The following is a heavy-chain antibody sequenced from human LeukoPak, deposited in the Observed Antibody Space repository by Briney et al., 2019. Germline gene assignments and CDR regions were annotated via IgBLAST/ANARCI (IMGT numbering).Heavy chain of an antibody. J-gene: IGHJ4*02. CDR1: GLTSSNYW. Sequence: GGSLRLSCVASGLTSSNYWMYWVRRAPGKGLEGVANIKPDGSGESYADSVKGRFTISKDNAENSLFLQMNSLRPEDTAVYYCGAGSGIDYWGQGALVTVSS. D-gene: IGHD2-15*01. CDR2: IKPDGSGE. CDR3: GAGSGIDY. V-gene: IGHV3-7*03.